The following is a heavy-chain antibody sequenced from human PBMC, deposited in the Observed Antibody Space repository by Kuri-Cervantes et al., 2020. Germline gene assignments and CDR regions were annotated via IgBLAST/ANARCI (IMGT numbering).Heavy chain of an antibody. CDR1: GFSFSDYA. V-gene: IGHV3-23*01. CDR3: ARDPPTVTTPGYFDL. CDR2: ISRTGDTT. Sequence: GGSLRLSCEASGFSFSDYAMSWVRQAPGMGLEWVSVISRTGDTTHYTDSVKGRFTISRDNAKNSLYLQMNSLRAEDTAVYYCARDPPTVTTPGYFDLWGRGTLVTVSS. J-gene: IGHJ2*01. D-gene: IGHD4-17*01.